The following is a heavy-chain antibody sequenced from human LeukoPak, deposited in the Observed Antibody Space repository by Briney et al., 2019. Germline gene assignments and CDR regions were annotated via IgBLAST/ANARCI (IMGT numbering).Heavy chain of an antibody. Sequence: GRSLRLSCAASGFTLSSYGMHWIRQAPGKGLEWVAVISYDGSNKYYADSVKGRFTISRDNSKNTLYLQMNSLRAEDTAVYYCASTITLVRGAITYYFDYWGQGTLVTVSS. CDR3: ASTITLVRGAITYYFDY. CDR1: GFTLSSYG. J-gene: IGHJ4*02. CDR2: ISYDGSNK. D-gene: IGHD3-10*01. V-gene: IGHV3-30*03.